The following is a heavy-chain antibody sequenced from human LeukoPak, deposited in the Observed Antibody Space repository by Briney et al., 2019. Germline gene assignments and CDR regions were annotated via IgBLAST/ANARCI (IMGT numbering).Heavy chain of an antibody. V-gene: IGHV3-21*01. J-gene: IGHJ3*02. D-gene: IGHD2-15*01. Sequence: PGGSLSLSCAVSVFTFSIYSMDWVRQAPGKGLEWVSSISSSGNYISYADSVKGRFTISRDNAKISLSLQMNSLRAEDTAVFYCSRTGYFDIWGQGTMVTVSS. CDR3: SRTGYFDI. CDR1: VFTFSIYS. CDR2: ISSSGNYI.